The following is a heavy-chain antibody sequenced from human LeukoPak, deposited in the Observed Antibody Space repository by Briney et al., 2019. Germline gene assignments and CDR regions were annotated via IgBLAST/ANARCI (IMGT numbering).Heavy chain of an antibody. J-gene: IGHJ4*02. CDR3: AREASSLVPPDY. Sequence: SVKVSCKASGGTFSSYVISWVRQAPGQGLEWMGGIIPIFDTANYAQKFQGRVTITADESTNTAYMELSSLRSEDTAVYYCAREASSLVPPDYWGQGTLVTVSS. V-gene: IGHV1-69*13. D-gene: IGHD6-13*01. CDR2: IIPIFDTA. CDR1: GGTFSSYV.